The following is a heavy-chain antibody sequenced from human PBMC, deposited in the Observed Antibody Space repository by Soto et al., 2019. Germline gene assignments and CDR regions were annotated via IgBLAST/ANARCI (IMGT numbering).Heavy chain of an antibody. CDR1: GGSFSGYY. CDR2: INHSGST. J-gene: IGHJ3*02. V-gene: IGHV4-34*01. Sequence: NPSETLSLTCAVYGGSFSGYYLSWIRQPPGKGLEWIGEINHSGSTNYNPSLKSRVTISVDTSKNQFSLKLSSVTAADTAVYYCARSGVGGYGINDARSTAFDIWGQGTMVTVSS. CDR3: ARSGVGGYGINDARSTAFDI. D-gene: IGHD6-25*01.